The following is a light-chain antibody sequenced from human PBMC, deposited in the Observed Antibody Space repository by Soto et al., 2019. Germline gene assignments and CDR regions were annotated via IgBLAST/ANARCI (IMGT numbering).Light chain of an antibody. J-gene: IGKJ5*01. CDR2: DAS. Sequence: DIQMTQSPSSLSASVGDRVTITCRASRDIGKYLNWFQEKPGKAPKLLIYDASNLQTGVPSRFSGGGSGTDFSFTISSLQPEDFATYYCQQYNSLPPTFGQGTRLEI. V-gene: IGKV1-33*01. CDR1: RDIGKY. CDR3: QQYNSLPPT.